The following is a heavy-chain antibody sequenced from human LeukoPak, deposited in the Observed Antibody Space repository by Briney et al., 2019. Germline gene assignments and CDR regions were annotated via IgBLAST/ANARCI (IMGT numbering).Heavy chain of an antibody. CDR3: ARADCSSSTCYLRRSWFDP. CDR2: ISTSSRYI. CDR1: GFTLSNYD. V-gene: IGHV3-21*01. Sequence: GGSLRLSCAAPGFTLSNYDMNWVRQAPGKGLEWVSSISTSSRYIYYKDSVRGRFTISRDDAKNSLYLEMNSLRAEDTAVYYCARADCSSSTCYLRRSWFDPWGQGTLVTVSP. J-gene: IGHJ5*02. D-gene: IGHD2-2*01.